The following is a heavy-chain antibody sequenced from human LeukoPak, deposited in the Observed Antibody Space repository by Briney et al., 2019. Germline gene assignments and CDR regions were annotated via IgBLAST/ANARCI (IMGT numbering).Heavy chain of an antibody. CDR1: GGSISSYY. CDR3: ARVRSSYYYYGMDV. V-gene: IGHV4-59*01. J-gene: IGHJ6*02. Sequence: SQTLSLTCAVSGGSISSYYWSWIRQPPGKGLEWIGYIYYSGSTNYNPSLKSRVTISVDTSKNQFSLRLSSVTAADTAVYYCARVRSSYYYYGMDVWGQGTTVTVSS. CDR2: IYYSGST.